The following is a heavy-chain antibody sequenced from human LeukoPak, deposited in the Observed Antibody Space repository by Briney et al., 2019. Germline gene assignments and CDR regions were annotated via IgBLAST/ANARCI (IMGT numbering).Heavy chain of an antibody. CDR1: GGSVSSGSYY. CDR2: IYYSGST. V-gene: IGHV4-61*01. D-gene: IGHD3-22*01. Sequence: SETLSLTCTVSGGSVSSGSYYWSWIRQPPGKGLEWIGYIYYSGSTNYNPSLKSRVTISVDTSKNQFSLKLSSVTAADTAVYYCARGYYYDSSGYYYEGISDAFDIWGQGTMVTVSS. J-gene: IGHJ3*02. CDR3: ARGYYYDSSGYYYEGISDAFDI.